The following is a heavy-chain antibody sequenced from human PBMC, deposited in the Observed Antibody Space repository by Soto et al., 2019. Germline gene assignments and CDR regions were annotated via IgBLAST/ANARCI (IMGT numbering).Heavy chain of an antibody. CDR2: INHSGST. D-gene: IGHD5-12*01. J-gene: IGHJ5*02. CDR3: ARGERGYSGYENNWFDP. V-gene: IGHV4-34*01. Sequence: PSETLSLTCAVYGGSFSGYYWSWIRQPPGKGLEWIGEINHSGSTNYNPSLKSRVTISVDASKNQFSLKLSSVTAADTAVYYCARGERGYSGYENNWFDPWGQGTLVTVSS. CDR1: GGSFSGYY.